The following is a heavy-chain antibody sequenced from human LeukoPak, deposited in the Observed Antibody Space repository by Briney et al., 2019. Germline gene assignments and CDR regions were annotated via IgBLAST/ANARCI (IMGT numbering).Heavy chain of an antibody. J-gene: IGHJ3*02. D-gene: IGHD6-19*01. V-gene: IGHV1-18*01. CDR2: LPSYNSNP. CDR3: AYTQAVAGGDAFDI. CDR1: GYTFTSYG. Sequence: AXVKVSCKASGYTFTSYGISWVRQAPGQGLEWMGCLPSYNSNPTSPQTLQVRVTITPPTSTSTAYMELRSLRSDDTAVYYCAYTQAVAGGDAFDIWGQGTMVTVSS.